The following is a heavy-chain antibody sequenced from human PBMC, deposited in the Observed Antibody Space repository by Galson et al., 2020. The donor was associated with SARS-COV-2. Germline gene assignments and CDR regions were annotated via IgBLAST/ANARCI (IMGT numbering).Heavy chain of an antibody. CDR2: SFYSRNT. CDR1: GASIDSGSYY. J-gene: IGHJ5*01. CDR3: ARVSLVRAFDS. D-gene: IGHD3-10*01. Sequence: SETLSLTCTVAGASIDSGSYYWSWIRHHPTKGLEWIGYSFYSRNTYYNPSLRGRVTISLDASKNQFSLNLTSVTAADTAVYHWARVSLVRAFDSWGQGTLVTVSS. V-gene: IGHV4-31*03.